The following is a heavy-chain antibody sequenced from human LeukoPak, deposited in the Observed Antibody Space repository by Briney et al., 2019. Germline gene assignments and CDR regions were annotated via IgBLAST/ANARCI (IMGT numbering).Heavy chain of an antibody. CDR3: AKPAYAGYYYYMDV. CDR2: ISYDGSNK. V-gene: IGHV3-30*18. D-gene: IGHD3-16*01. Sequence: GGSLRLSCAASGFTFSSYGMHWVRQAPGKGLEWVALISYDGSNKYYADSVKGRFTISRDNSKNTLYLQMNSLRVEDTAVCYCAKPAYAGYYYYMDVWGKGTTGTVSS. CDR1: GFTFSSYG. J-gene: IGHJ6*03.